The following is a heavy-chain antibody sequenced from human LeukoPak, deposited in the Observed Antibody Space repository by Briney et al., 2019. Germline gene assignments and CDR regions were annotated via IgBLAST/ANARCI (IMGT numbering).Heavy chain of an antibody. CDR3: ARDQQRFCSGGTCYLGFEY. D-gene: IGHD2-15*01. J-gene: IGHJ4*02. CDR2: IWYDGSNT. V-gene: IGHV3-33*01. Sequence: GGSLRLSCAASGFTFHNYGMHWVRQAPGKGLEWVALIWYDGSNTYYADSVKGRFTISRENSNNTLYLQMNRLRAEDTAVYYCARDQQRFCSGGTCYLGFEYWGQGILVTVSS. CDR1: GFTFHNYG.